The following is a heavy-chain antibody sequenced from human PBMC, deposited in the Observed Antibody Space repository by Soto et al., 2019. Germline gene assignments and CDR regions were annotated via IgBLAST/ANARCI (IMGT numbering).Heavy chain of an antibody. J-gene: IGHJ6*02. CDR1: GFIFSRYG. Sequence: GGSLRLSCAASGFIFSRYGMHWVRQAPGRGLEWVAVISYDGSNKYYAESVKGRLIISRDKSENTLYLQMNSLRAEDTAVYYCAKDLGSGKPYYYYAMDVWGQGTTVTVSS. D-gene: IGHD3-10*01. V-gene: IGHV3-30*18. CDR2: ISYDGSNK. CDR3: AKDLGSGKPYYYYAMDV.